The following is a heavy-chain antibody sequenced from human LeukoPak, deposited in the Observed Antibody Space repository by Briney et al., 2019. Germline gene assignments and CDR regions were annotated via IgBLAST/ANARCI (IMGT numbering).Heavy chain of an antibody. D-gene: IGHD3-22*01. V-gene: IGHV3-13*04. J-gene: IGHJ3*02. CDR3: ARGLYYYDSSGYYGDTFDI. CDR1: GFTFSSYD. CDR2: IGTTGDT. Sequence: PGGSLRLSCAASGFTFSSYDMHWVRQPTGKGLEWVSGIGTTGDTYYPGSAKGRFTISRENAKNALYLQMNSLRAGDTAVYYCARGLYYYDSSGYYGDTFDIWGQGTMVIVSS.